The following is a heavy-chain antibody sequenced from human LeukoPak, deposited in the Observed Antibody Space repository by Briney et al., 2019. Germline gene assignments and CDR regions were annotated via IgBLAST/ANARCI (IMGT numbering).Heavy chain of an antibody. CDR1: GFTFSSYG. J-gene: IGHJ6*03. V-gene: IGHV3-23*01. CDR3: AKGLLWFGEFQLSYYYYMDV. CDR2: ISGSGGST. D-gene: IGHD3-10*01. Sequence: GGSLRLSCAASGFTFSSYGMSWVRQAPGKGLEWVSAISGSGGSTYYADSVKGRFTISRDNSKNTLYLQMNSLRAEDTAVYYCAKGLLWFGEFQLSYYYYMDVWGKGTTVTISS.